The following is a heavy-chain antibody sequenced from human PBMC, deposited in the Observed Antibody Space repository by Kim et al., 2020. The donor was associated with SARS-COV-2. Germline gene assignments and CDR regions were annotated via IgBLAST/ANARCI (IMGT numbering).Heavy chain of an antibody. Sequence: ADSVKGRFTISRDNSKNTLYLQMNSLRAEDTAVYYCARTPYSSSWYRLDYWGQGTLVTVSS. J-gene: IGHJ4*02. D-gene: IGHD6-13*01. CDR3: ARTPYSSSWYRLDY. V-gene: IGHV3-53*01.